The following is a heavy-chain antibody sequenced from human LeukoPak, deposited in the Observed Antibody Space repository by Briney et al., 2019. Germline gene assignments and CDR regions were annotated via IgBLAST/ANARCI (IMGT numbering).Heavy chain of an antibody. CDR3: ARDKYYYDSSGYYYWFDP. V-gene: IGHV1-18*01. J-gene: IGHJ5*02. D-gene: IGHD3-22*01. CDR1: GYTFTSYG. Sequence: ASVKVSCKASGYTFTSYGISWVRQAPGQGLEWMGWISAYNGNTNYAQKLQGRVTMTTDTSTSTAYMELRSLRSDDTAVYYCARDKYYYDSSGYYYWFDPWGQGTLVTVSS. CDR2: ISAYNGNT.